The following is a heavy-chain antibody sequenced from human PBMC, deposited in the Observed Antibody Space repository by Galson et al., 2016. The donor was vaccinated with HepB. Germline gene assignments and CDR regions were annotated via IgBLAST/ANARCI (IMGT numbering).Heavy chain of an antibody. CDR1: GFNFSDYY. Sequence: SLRLSCAASGFNFSDYYMNWIRQAPGKGLEWISYISKSGGSMLYADSVRRRFTISRDNVKKSLYLQMTNLRAEDTTVYYCARDLPDDSVDYFDVFDLWGQGTMVTVSS. D-gene: IGHD4-17*01. CDR2: ISKSGGSM. V-gene: IGHV3-11*01. J-gene: IGHJ3*01. CDR3: ARDLPDDSVDYFDVFDL.